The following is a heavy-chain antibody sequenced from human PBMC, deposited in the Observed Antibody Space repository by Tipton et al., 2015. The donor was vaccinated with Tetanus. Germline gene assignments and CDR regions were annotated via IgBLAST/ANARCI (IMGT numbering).Heavy chain of an antibody. CDR1: GFTFNTYA. Sequence: SLRLSCAASGFTFNTYAMSWVRQSPGKGLEWVSVISDSGGSTYYADSVKGRFTISRDNSKNTLYLQMNSLRAEDTAMYYCARVPGAGVGYCSGGNCHYFDYWGQGTLVTVSS. J-gene: IGHJ4*02. CDR2: ISDSGGST. CDR3: ARVPGAGVGYCSGGNCHYFDY. V-gene: IGHV3-23*01. D-gene: IGHD2-15*01.